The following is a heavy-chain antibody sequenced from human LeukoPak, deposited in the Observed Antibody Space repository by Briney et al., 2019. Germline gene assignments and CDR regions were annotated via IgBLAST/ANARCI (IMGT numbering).Heavy chain of an antibody. V-gene: IGHV3-7*01. Sequence: GGSLRLSCAASGFTFSRYWMTWVRQVPGKGLEWVANIKQDGSDKNYVDSVKGRFTISRDNDRNSLYLQMNSLTADDTAVYYCATDPPYYDAAFDIWGQGTVVTVS. CDR3: ATDPPYYDAAFDI. D-gene: IGHD3-22*01. CDR1: GFTFSRYW. CDR2: IKQDGSDK. J-gene: IGHJ3*02.